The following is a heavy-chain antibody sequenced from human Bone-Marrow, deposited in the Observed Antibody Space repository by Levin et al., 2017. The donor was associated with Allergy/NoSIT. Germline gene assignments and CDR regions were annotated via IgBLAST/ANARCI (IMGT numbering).Heavy chain of an antibody. V-gene: IGHV3-21*01. CDR2: ISGISTYI. Sequence: GESLKISCAASGFPFDTYNMNWVRQAPGKGLEWVSSISGISTYIYYADSVTGRFTISRDNAKYSVYLHMDSLRAEDTAVYYCASPAFSNSLGMNTVDIWGQGTLVIVSS. J-gene: IGHJ3*02. D-gene: IGHD3-16*01. CDR3: ASPAFSNSLGMNTVDI. CDR1: GFPFDTYN.